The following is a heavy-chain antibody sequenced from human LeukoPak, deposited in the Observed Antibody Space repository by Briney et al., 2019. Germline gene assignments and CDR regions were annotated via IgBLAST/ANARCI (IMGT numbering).Heavy chain of an antibody. CDR3: ASPVCSGGSCYWDAFDI. Sequence: SETLSLTCTVSGGSISSYYWSWIRQPAGKGLEWIGRIYTSGSTNYNPSLKSRVTMSVDTSKNQFSLKLSSVTAADTAVYYCASPVCSGGSCYWDAFDIWGQGTMVTVSS. V-gene: IGHV4-4*07. D-gene: IGHD2-15*01. J-gene: IGHJ3*02. CDR1: GGSISSYY. CDR2: IYTSGST.